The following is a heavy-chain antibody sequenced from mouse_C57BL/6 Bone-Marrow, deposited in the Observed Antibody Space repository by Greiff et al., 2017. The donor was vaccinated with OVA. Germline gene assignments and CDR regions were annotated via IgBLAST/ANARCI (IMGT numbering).Heavy chain of an antibody. V-gene: IGHV5-12*01. D-gene: IGHD2-5*01. CDR2: ISNGGGST. CDR3: ARHPDYSNYWYFDV. J-gene: IGHJ1*03. Sequence: EVHLVESGGGLVQPGGSLKLSCAASGFTFSDYYMYWVRQTPEKRLEWVAYISNGGGSTYYPDTVKGRFTISRDNAKNTLYLQMSRLKSEDTAMYYCARHPDYSNYWYFDVWGTGTTVTVSS. CDR1: GFTFSDYY.